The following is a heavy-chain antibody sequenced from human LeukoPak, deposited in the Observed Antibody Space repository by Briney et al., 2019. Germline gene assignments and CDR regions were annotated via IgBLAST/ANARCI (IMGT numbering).Heavy chain of an antibody. CDR2: IYYSGST. CDR1: GRSISSSSYY. J-gene: IGHJ4*02. D-gene: IGHD6-13*01. V-gene: IGHV4-39*01. Sequence: PSETLSLTYTVSGRSISSSSYYWGWIRQPPGKGLEWIGSIYYSGSTYYNPSLKSRVTISVDTSKNQFSLKLSSVTAADTAVYYCARLIVAAAVDYWGQGTLVTVSS. CDR3: ARLIVAAAVDY.